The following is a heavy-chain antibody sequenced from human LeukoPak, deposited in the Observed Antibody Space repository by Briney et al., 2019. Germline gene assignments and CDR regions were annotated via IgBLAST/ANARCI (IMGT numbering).Heavy chain of an antibody. V-gene: IGHV5-51*01. CDR1: GYSFTSYW. CDR3: ARGGCSSTSCYYDAFDI. Sequence: GESLQISCKGSGYSFTSYWIGWVRQMPGKGLEWMGIIYPGDSDTRYSPSFQGQVTISADKSISTAYLQWSSLKASDTAMYYCARGGCSSTSCYYDAFDIWGQGTMVTVSS. J-gene: IGHJ3*02. CDR2: IYPGDSDT. D-gene: IGHD2-2*01.